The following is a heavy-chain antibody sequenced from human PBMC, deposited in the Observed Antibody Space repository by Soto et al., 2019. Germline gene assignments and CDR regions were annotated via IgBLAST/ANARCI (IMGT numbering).Heavy chain of an antibody. D-gene: IGHD4-17*01. CDR2: ISGNGGST. CDR3: AKDLWGAGYGDYVFAFDI. V-gene: IGHV3-23*01. CDR1: GFTFSSYA. Sequence: GGSLRLTCAASGFTFSSYAMSSVRQAPGKGLERVSAISGNGGSTYYADSVKGRFTISRDNSKNTLYLQMNSLRAEDTDVYYCAKDLWGAGYGDYVFAFDIWGQGTMGTVSS. J-gene: IGHJ3*02.